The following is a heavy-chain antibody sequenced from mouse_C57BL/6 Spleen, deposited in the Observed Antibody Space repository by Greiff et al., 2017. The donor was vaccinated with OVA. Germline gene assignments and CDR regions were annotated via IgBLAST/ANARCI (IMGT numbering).Heavy chain of an antibody. CDR3: ARFYYSNLDWYFDV. V-gene: IGHV5-12*01. D-gene: IGHD2-5*01. CDR1: GFTFSDYY. J-gene: IGHJ1*03. CDR2: ISNGGGST. Sequence: EVQVVESGGGLVQPGGSLKLSCAASGFTFSDYYMYWVRQTPEKRLEWVAYISNGGGSTYYPDTVKGRFTISRDNAKNTLYLQMSRLKSEDTAMYYCARFYYSNLDWYFDVWGTEPTVTVSS.